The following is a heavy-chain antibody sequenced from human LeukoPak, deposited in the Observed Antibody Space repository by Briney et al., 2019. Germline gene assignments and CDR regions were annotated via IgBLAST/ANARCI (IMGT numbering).Heavy chain of an antibody. CDR1: GGSMRSDY. D-gene: IGHD1-1*01. CDR3: ARAPNWNEWLDY. V-gene: IGHV4-59*08. Sequence: SETLSLTCTVSGGSMRSDYWSWIRQPPGKGLGWIEYIYHSGTPNYNPSLKSRVTISVDTSKSQFSLKLSSVTAADTAVYYCARAPNWNEWLDYWGQGTLVTVSS. J-gene: IGHJ4*02. CDR2: IYHSGTP.